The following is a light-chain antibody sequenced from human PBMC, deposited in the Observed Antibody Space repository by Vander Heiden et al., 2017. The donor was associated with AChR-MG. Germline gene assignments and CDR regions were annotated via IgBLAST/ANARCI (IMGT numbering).Light chain of an antibody. CDR3: AAWDDSLNGWV. CDR2: SNN. Sequence: QSVLTQPPSASGTPGQRVTISCSGSSSNIGINTVNWYQHLPGTAPKLRIYSNNQRPSGVPDRFSGSKSGTSASLAISGLQSEDEADYYCAAWDDSLNGWVFGGGTKLT. V-gene: IGLV1-44*01. CDR1: SSNIGINT. J-gene: IGLJ3*02.